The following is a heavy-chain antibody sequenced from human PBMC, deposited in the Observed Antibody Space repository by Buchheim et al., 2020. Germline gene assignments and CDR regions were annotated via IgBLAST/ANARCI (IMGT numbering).Heavy chain of an antibody. Sequence: EVQLVGSGGGLVQPGGSLRLSCTASGFTFSNYWMQWVRQAPGKGLVWVSRIDADGSTTSYADSVQGRFTISRDNAKNTLYLQLKSLRAEDTAVYYCARGYSGTYRIDYWGQGTL. CDR2: IDADGSTT. CDR3: ARGYSGTYRIDY. V-gene: IGHV3-74*01. J-gene: IGHJ4*02. CDR1: GFTFSNYW. D-gene: IGHD1-26*01.